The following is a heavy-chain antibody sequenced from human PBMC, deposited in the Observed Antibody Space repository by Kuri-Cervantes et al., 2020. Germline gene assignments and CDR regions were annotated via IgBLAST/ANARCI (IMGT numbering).Heavy chain of an antibody. D-gene: IGHD3-10*01. J-gene: IGHJ3*02. V-gene: IGHV4-31*03. Sequence: LRLSCTVSGGSISSGGYYWSWIRQHPGKGLEWIGYIYYSGSTYYNPSLKSRVTISVDTSKNQFSLKLSSVTAADTAVYYCASITPPIPMDDAFNIWGQGTMVTVSS. CDR3: ASITPPIPMDDAFNI. CDR2: IYYSGST. CDR1: GGSISSGGYY.